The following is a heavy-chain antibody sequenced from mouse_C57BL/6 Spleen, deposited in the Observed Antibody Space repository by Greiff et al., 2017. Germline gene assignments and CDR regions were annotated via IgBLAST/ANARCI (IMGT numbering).Heavy chain of an antibody. CDR3: ASPIHYDCNYSAIDY. CDR1: GYTFTSYG. CDR2: ICTSSGNT. V-gene: IGHV1-81*01. J-gene: IGHJ4*01. D-gene: IGHD2-4*01. Sequence: VQLQQSGAELVRPGASVKLSCTASGYTFTSYGISWVQQRTGQGLEWIGEICTSSGNTYYNEKFKGKATLTADQSSSPAYMELRSLTSEDSAVSICASPIHYDCNYSAIDYWGQGTSVTVSA.